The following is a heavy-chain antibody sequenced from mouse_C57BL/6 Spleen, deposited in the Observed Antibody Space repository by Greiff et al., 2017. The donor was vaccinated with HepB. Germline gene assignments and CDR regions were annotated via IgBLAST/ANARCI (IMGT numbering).Heavy chain of an antibody. D-gene: IGHD2-5*01. CDR3: AIGEYSNYGGLAY. CDR1: GFSLTSYG. V-gene: IGHV2-2*01. CDR2: IWSGGST. J-gene: IGHJ3*01. Sequence: QVQLQQSGPGLVQPSQSLSITCTVSGFSLTSYGVHWVRQSPGKGLEWLGVIWSGGSTDYNADFISRLNISKDNSKGQVCFKMNILQADDTAIYYGAIGEYSNYGGLAYWGQGTLVTVSS.